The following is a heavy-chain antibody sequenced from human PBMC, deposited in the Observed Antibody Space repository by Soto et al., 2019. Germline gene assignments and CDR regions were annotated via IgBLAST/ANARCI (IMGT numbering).Heavy chain of an antibody. CDR3: ARDLDAEDTN. J-gene: IGHJ3*01. V-gene: IGHV3-33*01. Sequence: QVQLVESGGGVVQPGRSLRLSCAASGFTFSSYGMHWVRQAPGKGLEWVAVIWYDGSNKYYADSVKGRFTISRDNSKNTLYLQMNSRRAEDTAVYYCARDLDAEDTNWGQGTMVTVSS. CDR1: GFTFSSYG. CDR2: IWYDGSNK.